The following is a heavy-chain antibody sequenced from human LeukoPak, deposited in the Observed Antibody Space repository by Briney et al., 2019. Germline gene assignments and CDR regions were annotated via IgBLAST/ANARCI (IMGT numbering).Heavy chain of an antibody. J-gene: IGHJ4*02. Sequence: GGSLRLSCAASGFTFSSYAMSWVRQAPGKGLEWVSAISGSGGSTYYADSVKGRFTISRDNSKNTLYLQMNSLRAEDTAVYYCAKYEGANMVRGVIDYWGQGTLVTVSS. CDR1: GFTFSSYA. D-gene: IGHD3-10*01. V-gene: IGHV3-23*01. CDR3: AKYEGANMVRGVIDY. CDR2: ISGSGGST.